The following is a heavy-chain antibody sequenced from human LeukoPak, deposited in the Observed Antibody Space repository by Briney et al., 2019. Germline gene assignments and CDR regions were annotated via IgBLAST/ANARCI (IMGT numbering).Heavy chain of an antibody. CDR2: FDPEDGET. D-gene: IGHD3-3*01. V-gene: IGHV1-24*01. Sequence: ASVKVSCKVSGYTLTELSMHWVRQPPGKGLEWVGGFDPEDGETIYAQKFQGRVTMTEDTSTDTAYMELSSLRSEDTAVYYCATALGDFWSGYTLYYFDYWGQGTLVTVSS. CDR1: GYTLTELS. J-gene: IGHJ4*02. CDR3: ATALGDFWSGYTLYYFDY.